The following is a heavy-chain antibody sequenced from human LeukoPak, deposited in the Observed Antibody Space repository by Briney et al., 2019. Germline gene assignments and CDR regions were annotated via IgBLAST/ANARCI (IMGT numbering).Heavy chain of an antibody. CDR1: GYTFSDYY. CDR2: INPTGGST. V-gene: IGHV1-46*01. D-gene: IGHD3-3*02. CDR3: VLGPGDFDC. J-gene: IGHJ4*02. Sequence: ASVKVSCKASGYTFSDYYIHWVRQAPRHGLEWMGVINPTGGSTTYTQKFQDRVAMTRDTSTTTVYMELSNLRSEDTAVYYCVLGPGDFDCWGQGTLVTVSS.